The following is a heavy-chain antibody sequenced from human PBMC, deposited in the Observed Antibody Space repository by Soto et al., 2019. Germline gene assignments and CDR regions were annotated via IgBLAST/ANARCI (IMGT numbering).Heavy chain of an antibody. J-gene: IGHJ4*02. V-gene: IGHV4-4*02. CDR2: IYHSGST. CDR1: SGSISSSNW. CDR3: ASESACSVGGSCYSGYFDY. Sequence: SETLSLTCAVSSGSISSSNWWSWVRQPPGKGLEWIGEIYHSGSTNYNPSLKSRVTISVDKSKNQFSLKLSSVIAADTAVYYCASESACSVGGSCYSGYFDYWSQGTLVTVSS. D-gene: IGHD2-15*01.